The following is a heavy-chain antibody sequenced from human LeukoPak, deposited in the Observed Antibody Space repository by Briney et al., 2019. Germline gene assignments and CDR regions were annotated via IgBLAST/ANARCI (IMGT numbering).Heavy chain of an antibody. Sequence: GGSLRLSCAASGFTFSSYGMHWVRQAPGKGLEWVAVISYDGSNKYYADSVKGRFTISRDNSKNTLYLQMNSLRAEDTAVYYCAKDNLNEYYYDSSGYYWGSDYWGQGTLVTVSS. CDR1: GFTFSSYG. J-gene: IGHJ4*02. CDR3: AKDNLNEYYYDSSGYYWGSDY. V-gene: IGHV3-30*18. CDR2: ISYDGSNK. D-gene: IGHD3-22*01.